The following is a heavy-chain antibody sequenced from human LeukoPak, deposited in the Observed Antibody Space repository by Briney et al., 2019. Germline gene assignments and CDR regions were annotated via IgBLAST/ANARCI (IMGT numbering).Heavy chain of an antibody. V-gene: IGHV3-11*04. CDR2: ISSSGSFI. Sequence: GGSLRLSCAASGFTFSDYYMSWIRQAPGKGLEWVSYISSSGSFIYYADSVKGRFTISRDNAKNSLYLHMNSLRAEDTALYSCEREPYYDSSGYSPDYWGQGTLVTVSS. J-gene: IGHJ4*02. CDR3: EREPYYDSSGYSPDY. CDR1: GFTFSDYY. D-gene: IGHD3-22*01.